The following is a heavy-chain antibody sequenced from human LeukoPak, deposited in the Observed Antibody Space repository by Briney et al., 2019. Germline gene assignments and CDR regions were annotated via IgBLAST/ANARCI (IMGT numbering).Heavy chain of an antibody. V-gene: IGHV1-69*04. CDR1: GGTFSSYA. Sequence: ASVKVSCKASGGTFSSYAISWVRQAPGQGLEWMGRIIPILGIANYAQKFQGRVTITADKSTSSAYMELSSLRSEDTAVYYCARDKALRYGDYYFDYWGQGTLVTVSS. J-gene: IGHJ4*02. D-gene: IGHD4-17*01. CDR2: IIPILGIA. CDR3: ARDKALRYGDYYFDY.